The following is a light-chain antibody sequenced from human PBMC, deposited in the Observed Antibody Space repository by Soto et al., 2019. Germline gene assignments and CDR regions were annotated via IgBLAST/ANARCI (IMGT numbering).Light chain of an antibody. CDR1: NGEVGGYNY. Sequence: QSALTQPASVSGSPGQSITISCTGTNGEVGGYNYDSWFRQHPGKAPKLVIYDVRNRPSGVSSRFSGSKSGNTASLTISGLQAEDEADYYCTSYTTSSTLRYVLGTGTKVTVL. CDR3: TSYTTSSTLRYV. CDR2: DVR. V-gene: IGLV2-14*01. J-gene: IGLJ1*01.